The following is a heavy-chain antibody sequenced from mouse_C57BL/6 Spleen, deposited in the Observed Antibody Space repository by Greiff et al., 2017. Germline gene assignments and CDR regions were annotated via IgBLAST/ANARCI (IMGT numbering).Heavy chain of an antibody. D-gene: IGHD2-3*01. V-gene: IGHV1-82*01. CDR1: GYAFSSSW. Sequence: VKLMESGPELVKPGASVKISCKASGYAFSSSWMNWVKQRPGKGLEWIGRIYPGDGDTNYNGKFKGKATLTADKSSSTAYMQLSSLTSEDSAVYFCARWLLRYFDYWGQGTTLTVSS. J-gene: IGHJ2*01. CDR3: ARWLLRYFDY. CDR2: IYPGDGDT.